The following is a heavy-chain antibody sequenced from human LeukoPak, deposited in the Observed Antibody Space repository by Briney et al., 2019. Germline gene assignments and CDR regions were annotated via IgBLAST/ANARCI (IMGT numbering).Heavy chain of an antibody. V-gene: IGHV3-48*01. CDR1: GFTFSSYS. CDR3: ARGGGNYYYYYYMDV. J-gene: IGHJ6*03. Sequence: GGSLRLSCAASGFTFSSYSMNWVRQAPGKGLEWVSYISSSSSTIYYADSVKGRFTISRDNAKNSLYLQMNSLRAEDTAVYHCARGGGNYYYYYYMDVWGKGTTVTVSS. CDR2: ISSSSSTI. D-gene: IGHD4-23*01.